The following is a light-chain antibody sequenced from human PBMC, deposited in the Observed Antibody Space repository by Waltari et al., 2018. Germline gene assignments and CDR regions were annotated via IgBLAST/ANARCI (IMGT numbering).Light chain of an antibody. CDR2: ATS. Sequence: CRASQDIRFSLVWYQQKPGKAPKLLLFATSRLESGVPSRFSGSGSGTEYTLTISSLQPEDFATYYCQQYYNTPPWTFGQGTKVEIK. V-gene: IGKV1-NL1*01. CDR3: QQYYNTPPWT. J-gene: IGKJ1*01. CDR1: QDIRFS.